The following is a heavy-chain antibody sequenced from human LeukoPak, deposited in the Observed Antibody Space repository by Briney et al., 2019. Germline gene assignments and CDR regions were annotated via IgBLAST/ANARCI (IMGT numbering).Heavy chain of an antibody. V-gene: IGHV4-34*01. CDR2: INHSGST. D-gene: IGHD5-18*01. Sequence: SETLSLTCAVYGGSFSGYYWSWIRQPPGKGLEWIGEINHSGSTNYNPSLKSRVTISVDTSKNQFSLKLSSVTAADTAVYYCARRIYGYPLDAFDIWGQGTMVTVSS. J-gene: IGHJ3*02. CDR1: GGSFSGYY. CDR3: ARRIYGYPLDAFDI.